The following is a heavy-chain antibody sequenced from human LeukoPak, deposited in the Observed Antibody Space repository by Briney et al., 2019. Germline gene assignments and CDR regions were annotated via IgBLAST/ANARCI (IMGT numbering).Heavy chain of an antibody. Sequence: SETLSLTCTVSGGSISSSSYYWGWIRQPPGKGLEWIGSIYYSGSTYYNPSLKSRVTISVDTSKNQFSLKLSSVTAADTAVYYCARAEEGYEGNWFDPWGQGTLVTVSS. CDR3: ARAEEGYEGNWFDP. V-gene: IGHV4-39*07. CDR2: IYYSGST. J-gene: IGHJ5*02. D-gene: IGHD5-12*01. CDR1: GGSISSSSYY.